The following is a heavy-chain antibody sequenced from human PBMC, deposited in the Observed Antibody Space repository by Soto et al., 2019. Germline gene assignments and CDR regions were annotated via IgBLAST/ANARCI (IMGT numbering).Heavy chain of an antibody. Sequence: GASVKVSCKASGYTFTSYAMHWARQAPGQRLEWMGWINAGNGNTKYSQKFQGRVTITRDTSASTAYMELSSLRSEDTAVYYCARDLVMYSYGPGGFDYWGQGTLVTVSS. V-gene: IGHV1-3*01. D-gene: IGHD5-18*01. CDR3: ARDLVMYSYGPGGFDY. CDR1: GYTFTSYA. J-gene: IGHJ4*02. CDR2: INAGNGNT.